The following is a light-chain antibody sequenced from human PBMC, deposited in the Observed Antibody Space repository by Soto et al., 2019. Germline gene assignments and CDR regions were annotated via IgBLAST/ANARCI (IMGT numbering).Light chain of an antibody. Sequence: QSVLTQPPSASGTPGQRVTISCSGSSSNIGSNTVNWYQQLPKTAPKLLIYSNNQRPSGVPDRFSGSKSGTSASLAISGLQSEDEADFYCAAWDESLNGLVFGGGTKLTVL. J-gene: IGLJ2*01. CDR2: SNN. CDR1: SSNIGSNT. V-gene: IGLV1-44*01. CDR3: AAWDESLNGLV.